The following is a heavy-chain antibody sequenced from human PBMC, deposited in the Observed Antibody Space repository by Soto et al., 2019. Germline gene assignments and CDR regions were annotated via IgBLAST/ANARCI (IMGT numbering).Heavy chain of an antibody. V-gene: IGHV1-3*01. CDR2: INVGNGDT. CDR3: ARDIYDFWSGPQPDNYYYYYYGMDV. CDR1: GYAFTSNP. Sequence: ASVKVSCKASGYAFTSNPIQWLRQAPGQSLEWVGWINVGNGDTRYSQKFQGRVTITRDTSASTVYMELSSLRSEDTAVYYCARDIYDFWSGPQPDNYYYYYYGMDVWGQGTTVTVSS. J-gene: IGHJ6*02. D-gene: IGHD3-3*01.